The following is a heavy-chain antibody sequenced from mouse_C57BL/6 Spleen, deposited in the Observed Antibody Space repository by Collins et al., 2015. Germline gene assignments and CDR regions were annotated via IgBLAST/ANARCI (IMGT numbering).Heavy chain of an antibody. Sequence: EVKLVESGGGLVKPGGSLKLSCAASGFAFSSYDMSWVRQTPEKRLEWVATISSGGSYTYYPDSVKGRFTISRDNAKNTLYLQMSSLRSEDTAMYYCARFGPPFAYWGQGTLVTVSA. CDR1: GFAFSSYD. CDR3: ARFGPPFAY. V-gene: IGHV5-9*02. CDR2: ISSGGSYT. J-gene: IGHJ3*01.